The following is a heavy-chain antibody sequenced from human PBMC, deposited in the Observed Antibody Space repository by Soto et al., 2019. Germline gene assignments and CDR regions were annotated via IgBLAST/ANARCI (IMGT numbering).Heavy chain of an antibody. V-gene: IGHV3-23*01. D-gene: IGHD6-13*01. Sequence: PGGSLRLSCAASGFTFSNYGMSWVRQAPGTGLEWVSVVSGSGSSTYYADSVKGRFTISRDNSKNTLFLQMNSLRVDDTAVYYCARDGTAAAGDIDYWGQGTLVTVSS. CDR3: ARDGTAAAGDIDY. J-gene: IGHJ4*02. CDR1: GFTFSNYG. CDR2: VSGSGSST.